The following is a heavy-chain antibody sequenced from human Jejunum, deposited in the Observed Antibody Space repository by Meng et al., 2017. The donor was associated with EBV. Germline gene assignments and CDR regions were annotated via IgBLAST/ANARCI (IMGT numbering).Heavy chain of an antibody. CDR1: GGSINTNIYN. V-gene: IGHV4-39*01. CDR3: VMGPDYAKSGY. D-gene: IGHD4-17*01. J-gene: IGHJ4*02. Sequence: RQRQKSAPRLVKPWVPLPLTFTVSGGSINTNIYNWGWLRQPPGKGLEWIGTVCRSGSNYNPSLKSRVTISVDTSKNQFSLKVNSVTAADTAVYYCVMGPDYAKSGYWGQGILVTVSS. CDR2: VCRSGS.